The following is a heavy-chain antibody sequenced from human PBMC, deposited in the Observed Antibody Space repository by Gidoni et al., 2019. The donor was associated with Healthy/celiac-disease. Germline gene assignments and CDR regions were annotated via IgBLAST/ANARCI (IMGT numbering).Heavy chain of an antibody. D-gene: IGHD3-22*01. V-gene: IGHV4-39*07. CDR1: GGSISSSSYY. CDR3: ARVGRGYYDSSGYLLTQYYFDY. Sequence: QLQLQESGPGLVKPSETLSLTCTVSGGSISSSSYYWGWIRQPPGKGLEWIGSIYYSGSTYSNPSLKSRVTISVDTSKNQFSLKLSSVTAADTAVYYCARVGRGYYDSSGYLLTQYYFDYWGQGTLVTVSS. J-gene: IGHJ4*02. CDR2: IYYSGST.